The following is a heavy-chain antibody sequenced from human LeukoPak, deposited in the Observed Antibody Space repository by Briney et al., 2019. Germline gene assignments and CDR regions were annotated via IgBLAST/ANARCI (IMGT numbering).Heavy chain of an antibody. CDR1: GFTFSSYA. V-gene: IGHV3-23*01. D-gene: IGHD3-16*01. J-gene: IGHJ4*02. CDR2: LSGCGSGGRT. CDR3: AKDSFGVVIFDY. Sequence: PGGSLRLSCAASGFTFSSYAMSCVRQAPGKGLELVSGLSGCGSGGRTYDADSVKGRFTISRDNSKNTLYLQMNSVRAEETAVYYCAKDSFGVVIFDYWGQGTLVTVSS.